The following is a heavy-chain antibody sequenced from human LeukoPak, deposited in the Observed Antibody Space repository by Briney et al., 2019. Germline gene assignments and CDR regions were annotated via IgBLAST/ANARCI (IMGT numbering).Heavy chain of an antibody. V-gene: IGHV3-30*04. CDR1: GFPFSGFA. D-gene: IGHD2-15*01. Sequence: PGGSLRLPCAASGFPFSGFALHGAPKPQGGGLEGVAFLSYDGSNEYYADSVKGRFTISRDNPKNTLNLQMNSLRAEDTAVYYCARSYCSGLSCYLFDYWGQGTLVAVSS. J-gene: IGHJ4*02. CDR2: LSYDGSNE. CDR3: ARSYCSGLSCYLFDY.